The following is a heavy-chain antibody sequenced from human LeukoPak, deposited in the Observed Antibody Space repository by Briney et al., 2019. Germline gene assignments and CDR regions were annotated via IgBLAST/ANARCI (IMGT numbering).Heavy chain of an antibody. V-gene: IGHV3-23*01. CDR2: ISDTGDT. Sequence: GGSLRLSCATSQFTFRTHAMNWVRQAPGKGLEWVSSISDTGDTYYADSVKGRFTISRDNSRNTLYLQMISLRAEDTAKYYCAKSFFGFSYGKIDRWGRGTLVTVSS. D-gene: IGHD5-18*01. J-gene: IGHJ5*02. CDR1: QFTFRTHA. CDR3: AKSFFGFSYGKIDR.